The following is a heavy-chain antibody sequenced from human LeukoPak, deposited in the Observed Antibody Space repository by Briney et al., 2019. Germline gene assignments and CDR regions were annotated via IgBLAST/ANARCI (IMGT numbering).Heavy chain of an antibody. CDR2: ISGSGGST. V-gene: IGHV3-23*01. CDR1: GFTFSSYA. Sequence: PGGSLRLSCAASGFTFSSYAMSWVRQAPGKGLEWVSAISGSGGSTYYADSVKGRFTISRDNSKNTLYLQMNSLRAEDTAVYYCAKSTDDYGDDYYYGMDVWGQGTTVTVSS. J-gene: IGHJ6*02. CDR3: AKSTDDYGDDYYYGMDV. D-gene: IGHD4-17*01.